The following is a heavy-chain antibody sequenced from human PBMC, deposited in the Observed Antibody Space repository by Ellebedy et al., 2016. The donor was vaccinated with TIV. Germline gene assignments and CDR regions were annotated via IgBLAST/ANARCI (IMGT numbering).Heavy chain of an antibody. Sequence: AASVQVSCKASGYNFATHSISWVRQAPGQRLEWMGGVIAYSSVPHIAQKLQGRVTMTTDTSTNTAYMELRSLRSDDTAIYYCATSANFIERGRDDYWGQGTLVAVSS. CDR1: GYNFATHS. V-gene: IGHV1-18*01. D-gene: IGHD1-1*01. CDR3: ATSANFIERGRDDY. J-gene: IGHJ4*02. CDR2: VIAYSSVP.